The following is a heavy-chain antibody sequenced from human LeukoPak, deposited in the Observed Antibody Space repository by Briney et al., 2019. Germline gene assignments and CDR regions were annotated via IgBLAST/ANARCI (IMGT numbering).Heavy chain of an antibody. D-gene: IGHD6-13*01. CDR3: AKDDGYSSSWYPPTYFDY. CDR1: GFTFSSYA. Sequence: PGGTLRLSCAASGFTFSSYAMSWVRQAPGKGLEWVSAISGSGGSTYYADSVKGRFTISRDNSKNTLYLQMNSLRAEDTAVYYCAKDDGYSSSWYPPTYFDYWGQGTLVTVSS. V-gene: IGHV3-23*01. J-gene: IGHJ4*02. CDR2: ISGSGGST.